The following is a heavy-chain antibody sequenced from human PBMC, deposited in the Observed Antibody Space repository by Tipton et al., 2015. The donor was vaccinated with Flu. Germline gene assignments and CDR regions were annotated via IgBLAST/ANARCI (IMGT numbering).Heavy chain of an antibody. Sequence: TLSLTCTASGGSISSYYWSWIRQPPGKGLEWIGYIYYSGSTNYNPSLKSRVTISVDTSKNQFSLKLSSVTAADTAVYYCARGDCNSTSCLDYWGQGTLVTVSS. J-gene: IGHJ4*02. CDR3: ARGDCNSTSCLDY. D-gene: IGHD2-2*01. V-gene: IGHV4-59*01. CDR2: IYYSGST. CDR1: GGSISSYY.